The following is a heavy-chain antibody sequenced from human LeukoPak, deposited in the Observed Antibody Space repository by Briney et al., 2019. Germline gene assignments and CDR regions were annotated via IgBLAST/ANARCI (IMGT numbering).Heavy chain of an antibody. D-gene: IGHD5-24*01. Sequence: GGSLRLSCAASGFTFSDYSVHWVRQAPGEGLEWVSSISTSSTYIYYADSVKGRFTISRDNAKKSLSLQMNSLRAEDTAVYYCAREGRDGYNFYWYFDLWGRGTLVTVSS. V-gene: IGHV3-21*01. CDR1: GFTFSDYS. CDR3: AREGRDGYNFYWYFDL. J-gene: IGHJ2*01. CDR2: ISTSSTYI.